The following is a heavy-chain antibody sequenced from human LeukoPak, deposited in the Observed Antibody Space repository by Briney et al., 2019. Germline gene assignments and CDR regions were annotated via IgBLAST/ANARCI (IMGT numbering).Heavy chain of an antibody. J-gene: IGHJ2*01. CDR2: INHSGST. D-gene: IGHD5-24*01. V-gene: IGHV4-34*01. Sequence: KTSETLSLTCAVYGGSFSGYYWSWIRQPPRKGLEWIGEINHSGSTNYNPSLKSRVTISVDTSKNQFSLKLSSVTAADTAVYYCARGRRDGYNFYWYFDLWGRGTLVTVSS. CDR3: ARGRRDGYNFYWYFDL. CDR1: GGSFSGYY.